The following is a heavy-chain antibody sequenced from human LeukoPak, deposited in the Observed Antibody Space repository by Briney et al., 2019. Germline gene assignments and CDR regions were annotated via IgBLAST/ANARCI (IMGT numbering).Heavy chain of an antibody. CDR2: TYYSGST. Sequence: TSETLSLTCTVSGGSISSSSYYWGWIRQPPGKGLEWIGSTYYSGSTYYNPSLKSRVTISVDTSKNQFSLKLSSVTAADTAVYYCARGKSKFDYWGQGTLVTVSS. CDR3: ARGKSKFDY. V-gene: IGHV4-39*01. CDR1: GGSISSSSYY. J-gene: IGHJ4*02.